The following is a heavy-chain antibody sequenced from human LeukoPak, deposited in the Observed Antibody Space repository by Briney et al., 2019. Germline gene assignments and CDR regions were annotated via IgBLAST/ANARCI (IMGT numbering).Heavy chain of an antibody. CDR1: GGSISSYY. Sequence: SETLSLTCTVSGGSISSYYWSWIRQPPGKGLEWIGSIYYSGSTNYNPSLQSRVTISVDTSKNHFSLKLNSVTAADTAVYYCARDYDVLTAYPPTQLFDPWGQGTLVTVSS. V-gene: IGHV4-59*12. CDR3: ARDYDVLTAYPPTQLFDP. J-gene: IGHJ5*02. D-gene: IGHD3-9*01. CDR2: IYYSGST.